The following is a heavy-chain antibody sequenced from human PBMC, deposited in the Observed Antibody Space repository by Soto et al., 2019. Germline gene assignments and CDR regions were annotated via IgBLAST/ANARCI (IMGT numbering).Heavy chain of an antibody. CDR1: GFTFSKYA. Sequence: PGGSLRLSCAASGFTFSKYAMTWARQAPGKGLEWVSAISYNGGGTYYVDSVKGRFTVSRDNSKNTLYLQMNSLRAEDTAVYYCAKDRHGGVCDAFDIWGQGALVTVSS. D-gene: IGHD3-16*01. J-gene: IGHJ3*02. V-gene: IGHV3-23*01. CDR3: AKDRHGGVCDAFDI. CDR2: ISYNGGGT.